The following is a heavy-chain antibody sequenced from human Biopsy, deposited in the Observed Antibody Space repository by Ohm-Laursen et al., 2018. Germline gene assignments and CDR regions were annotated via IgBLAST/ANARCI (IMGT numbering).Heavy chain of an antibody. D-gene: IGHD3-10*01. V-gene: IGHV3-23*01. Sequence: GSLRLSCSATGFTFSGYAMSWVRQGPEKGLGWVSVVAGSGSGTNYTDSVKGRFSISRDNSKNTLYFQMNSLRVEDTAVYYSAKGRSGGTGHGNWFDPWGQGTLVIVSS. J-gene: IGHJ5*02. CDR3: AKGRSGGTGHGNWFDP. CDR1: GFTFSGYA. CDR2: VAGSGSGT.